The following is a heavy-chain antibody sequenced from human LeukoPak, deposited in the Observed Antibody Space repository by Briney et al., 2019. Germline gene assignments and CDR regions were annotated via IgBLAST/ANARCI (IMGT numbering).Heavy chain of an antibody. CDR2: ISYEGNNK. J-gene: IGHJ4*02. CDR1: GFILSNYA. V-gene: IGHV3-30-3*01. D-gene: IGHD2-2*01. CDR3: AKDSILIPASKSALDY. Sequence: GGSLRLSCAASGFILSNYAMHWVRQAPGKGLEWVAVISYEGNNKYYADSVKGRFTISRDNSKNTLYLQMNSLRAEDTAVYYCAKDSILIPASKSALDYWGQGTLVTVSS.